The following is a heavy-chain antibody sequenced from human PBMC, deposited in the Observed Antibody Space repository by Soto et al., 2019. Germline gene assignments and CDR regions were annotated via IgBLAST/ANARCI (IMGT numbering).Heavy chain of an antibody. CDR2: INTYNGNT. Sequence: VQLVQSGAEVKNPGASVKVSCKASGYTFTRYGIGWARQAPGQGLEWMGWINTYNGNTNYAQNVQGRVTLTTDTSTSTAYMGLRSLRSNDTAIYYCAMVDVYVTPSPQDVWGQGTTVIVSS. J-gene: IGHJ6*02. D-gene: IGHD3-16*01. CDR3: AMVDVYVTPSPQDV. V-gene: IGHV1-18*01. CDR1: GYTFTRYG.